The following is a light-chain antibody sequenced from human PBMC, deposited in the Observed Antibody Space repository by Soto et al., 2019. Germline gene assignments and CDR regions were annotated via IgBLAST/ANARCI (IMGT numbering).Light chain of an antibody. Sequence: QSVLTQPPSASGTPGQRVTISCSGSSSNIGSNTVNWYQQLPGTAPKLLIYSNNQRPSGVPDRFSGSKSGTSASLAISGLQSEDDADYYCAAWDDSLNGWVFGGGTKLPVL. CDR3: AAWDDSLNGWV. V-gene: IGLV1-44*01. CDR2: SNN. CDR1: SSNIGSNT. J-gene: IGLJ3*02.